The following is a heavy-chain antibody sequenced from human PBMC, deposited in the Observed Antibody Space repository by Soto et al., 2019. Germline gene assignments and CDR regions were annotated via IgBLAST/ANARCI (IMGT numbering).Heavy chain of an antibody. CDR1: GGPISINNW. D-gene: IGHD4-17*01. V-gene: IGHV4-4*02. J-gene: IGHJ4*02. CDR2: IYHSGST. Sequence: LSLTCAVSGGPISINNWWSWVRQPPGKGLEWIGEIYHSGSTNYNPSLKSRVTISVDKSKNQFSLKLNSVTAADTAVYYCARVDYGDYRFYYGFWGQGALVTVSS. CDR3: ARVDYGDYRFYYGF.